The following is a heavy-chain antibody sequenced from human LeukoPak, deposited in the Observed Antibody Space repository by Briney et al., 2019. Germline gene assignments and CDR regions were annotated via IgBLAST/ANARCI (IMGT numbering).Heavy chain of an antibody. CDR1: GGTFTSYT. J-gene: IGHJ4*02. Sequence: SVKVSCKASGGTFTSYTISWVRQAPGQGLEWMGRIIPILGIANYAQKFQGRVTITADKSTSTAYMELSSLRSEDTAVYYCARAGYGDYRLDYWGQGTLVTVSS. CDR3: ARAGYGDYRLDY. CDR2: IIPILGIA. D-gene: IGHD4-17*01. V-gene: IGHV1-69*02.